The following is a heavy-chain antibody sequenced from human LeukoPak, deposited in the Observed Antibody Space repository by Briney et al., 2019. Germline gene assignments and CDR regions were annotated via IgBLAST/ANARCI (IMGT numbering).Heavy chain of an antibody. CDR3: VRQGDGYCSSTNCLFSFDY. D-gene: IGHD2-2*03. CDR2: IYYSGNT. V-gene: IGHV4-39*01. CDR1: SDPISCSSYF. Sequence: PSETLSLTCTVSSDPISCSSYFWGWIRQSPGKGLVWIASIYYSGNTYYNPSLESRVTISEDTSKNQFSLKLNAVTAAGAAVYYCVRQGDGYCSSTNCLFSFDYWGQGTLVTVSS. J-gene: IGHJ4*02.